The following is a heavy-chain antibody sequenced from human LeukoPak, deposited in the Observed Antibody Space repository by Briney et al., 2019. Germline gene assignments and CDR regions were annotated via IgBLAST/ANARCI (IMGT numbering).Heavy chain of an antibody. CDR2: INTDGSTT. CDR3: ARDSLCSSTSCFYMDV. Sequence: GGSLRLSCAASGFTFSNYWMHWVRQAPGKGLVWVTRINTDGSTTSYADSVEGRFTISRDNAKNTLYLQMNSLRAEDTAVYYCARDSLCSSTSCFYMDVWGTGTTVTVSS. J-gene: IGHJ6*03. V-gene: IGHV3-74*01. D-gene: IGHD2-2*01. CDR1: GFTFSNYW.